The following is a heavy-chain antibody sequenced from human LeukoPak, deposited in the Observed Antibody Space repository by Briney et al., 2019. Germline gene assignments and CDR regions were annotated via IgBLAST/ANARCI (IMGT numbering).Heavy chain of an antibody. CDR2: INHSGST. V-gene: IGHV4-30-2*01. D-gene: IGHD3-22*01. J-gene: IGHJ4*02. CDR1: GGSISSGGYS. CDR3: ARDMYYYDSSGYRYD. Sequence: TSETLSLTCAVSGGSISSGGYSWSWIRHPPGKGLEWIGYINHSGSTNYNPSLKSRVTISVDTSKNQFSLKLSSVTAADTAVYYCARDMYYYDSSGYRYDWGQGTLVTVSS.